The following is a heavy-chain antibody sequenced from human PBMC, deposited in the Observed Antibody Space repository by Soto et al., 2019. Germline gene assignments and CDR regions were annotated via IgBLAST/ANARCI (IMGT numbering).Heavy chain of an antibody. V-gene: IGHV3-33*01. Sequence: PGGSLRLSCAASVFTFSSYGMQWVRQSPGKGLEWVAVIWYDGSNKYYADSVKGRFIISRDNSKNTLYLQMNSLRAEDTAVYYCARDHSDGYSIPYFDYWGQGTMVTVSS. CDR1: VFTFSSYG. D-gene: IGHD4-4*01. J-gene: IGHJ4*02. CDR2: IWYDGSNK. CDR3: ARDHSDGYSIPYFDY.